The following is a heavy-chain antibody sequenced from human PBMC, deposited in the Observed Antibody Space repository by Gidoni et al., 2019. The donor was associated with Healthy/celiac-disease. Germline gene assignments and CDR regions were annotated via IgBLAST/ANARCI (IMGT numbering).Heavy chain of an antibody. Sequence: QVQLVESGGGVVQPGRSLRLSCAASGFTFSSYGMYWVRQAPGKGLEWVAVIFYDGSNKYYVDSVKGRFTISRDNSKNTLYLQMNSLRADDTAVYYCAKDRLRILEWLDSALDYWGQGTLVTVSS. J-gene: IGHJ4*02. CDR3: AKDRLRILEWLDSALDY. CDR2: IFYDGSNK. CDR1: GFTFSSYG. V-gene: IGHV3-30*18. D-gene: IGHD3-3*01.